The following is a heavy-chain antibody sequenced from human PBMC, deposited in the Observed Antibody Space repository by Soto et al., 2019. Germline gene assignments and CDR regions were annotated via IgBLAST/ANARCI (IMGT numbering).Heavy chain of an antibody. Sequence: LRLSCAASGFTFSSYAMSWVRQAPGKGLEWVSAISGSGGSTYYADSVKGRFTISRDNSKNTLYLQMNSLRAEDTAVYYCAKVGGTTYYYDSSGYYYFDYWGQGTLVTVSS. J-gene: IGHJ4*02. V-gene: IGHV3-23*01. CDR2: ISGSGGST. D-gene: IGHD3-22*01. CDR3: AKVGGTTYYYDSSGYYYFDY. CDR1: GFTFSSYA.